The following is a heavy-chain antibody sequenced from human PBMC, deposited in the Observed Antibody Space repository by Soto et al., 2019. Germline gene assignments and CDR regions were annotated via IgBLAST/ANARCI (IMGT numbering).Heavy chain of an antibody. D-gene: IGHD2-2*01. CDR1: GFTFSDYY. CDR2: ISSSGSTI. Sequence: ESGGGLVKPGGSLRLSCAASGFTFSDYYMSWIRQAPGKGLEWVSYISSSGSTIYYADSVKGRFTISRDNAKNSLYLQMNSLRAEDTAVYYCARSFSSRVPAASYNWFDPWGQGTLVTVSS. V-gene: IGHV3-11*01. CDR3: ARSFSSRVPAASYNWFDP. J-gene: IGHJ5*02.